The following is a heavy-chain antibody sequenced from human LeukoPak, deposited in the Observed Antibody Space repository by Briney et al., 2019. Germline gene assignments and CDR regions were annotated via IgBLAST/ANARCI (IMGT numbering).Heavy chain of an antibody. J-gene: IGHJ3*02. Sequence: SETLSLTCTVSGGSISGYYWSWIPQPPGKGLEWIGYIYYSRSTNYNPSLKSRVTMSVDTSRNQFSLKLSSVTAADTAVYYCARGGLENGYHSNDGFDIWGQGTMVTVSS. D-gene: IGHD3-22*01. CDR2: IYYSRST. CDR1: GGSISGYY. CDR3: ARGGLENGYHSNDGFDI. V-gene: IGHV4-59*01.